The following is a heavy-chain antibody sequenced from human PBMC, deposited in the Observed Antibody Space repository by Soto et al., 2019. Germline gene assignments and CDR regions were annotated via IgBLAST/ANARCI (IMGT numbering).Heavy chain of an antibody. CDR1: GVTFSSYT. CDR3: AILPVADVAFYI. CDR2: IIPILGIA. D-gene: IGHD6-19*01. V-gene: IGHV1-69*10. Sequence: GASVKVSCKASGVTFSSYTISWVRQAPGQGLEWMGGIIPILGIANYAQKFQGRVTITADKSTSTAHMELSSLRSEDTAVYYCAILPVADVAFYIWGQGTMVTVSS. J-gene: IGHJ3*02.